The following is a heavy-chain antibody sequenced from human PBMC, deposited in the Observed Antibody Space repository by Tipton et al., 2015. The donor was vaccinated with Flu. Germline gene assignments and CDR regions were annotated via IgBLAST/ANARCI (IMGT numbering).Heavy chain of an antibody. V-gene: IGHV4-4*07. CDR1: GGSLSSFY. Sequence: TLSLTCTVSGGSLSSFYWSWIRQPAGKGLEWIGRIYTSGSTKYSPSLKSRLSMSVDTSKNQFSLKLTSVTAADTAVYYCARGSGSGTYVIFDFWGQGTLVTVSS. D-gene: IGHD3-10*01. J-gene: IGHJ4*02. CDR3: ARGSGSGTYVIFDF. CDR2: IYTSGST.